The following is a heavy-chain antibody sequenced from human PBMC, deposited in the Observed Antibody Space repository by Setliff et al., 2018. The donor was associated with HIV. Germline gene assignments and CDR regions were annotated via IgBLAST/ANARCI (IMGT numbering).Heavy chain of an antibody. CDR3: ARDFKQLAPYYYYYYGMDV. CDR1: GGSISSSNW. V-gene: IGHV4-4*02. Sequence: SETLSLTCAVSGGSISSSNWWSWVRQPPGKGLEWIGEIYHTGSTNYNPSLKSRVTISVDTSKNQFSLKLSSLTAADTAVYYCARDFKQLAPYYYYYYGMDVWRQATTVTVSS. CDR2: IYHTGST. D-gene: IGHD6-13*01. J-gene: IGHJ6*02.